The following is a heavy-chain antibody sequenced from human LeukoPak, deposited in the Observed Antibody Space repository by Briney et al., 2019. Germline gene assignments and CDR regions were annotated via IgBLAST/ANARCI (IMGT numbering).Heavy chain of an antibody. CDR3: ATSGVLRFGDSRGAFDI. V-gene: IGHV1-2*02. D-gene: IGHD3-10*01. CDR2: INPNSGGT. Sequence: ASVKVSCKASGYTFTGYYMHWVRQAPGQGLEWMGWINPNSGGTNYAQKFQGRVTMTRDTSISTAYMELSRLRSDDTAVYYCATSGVLRFGDSRGAFDIWGQGTMVTVSS. CDR1: GYTFTGYY. J-gene: IGHJ3*02.